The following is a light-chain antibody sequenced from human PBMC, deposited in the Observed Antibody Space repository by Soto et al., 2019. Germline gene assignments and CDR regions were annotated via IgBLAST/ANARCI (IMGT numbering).Light chain of an antibody. CDR3: QQYGSSGT. CDR1: QSVSSN. CDR2: GAS. Sequence: EIVLTQSPATLSLSPGEIATLSCRASQSVSSNLAWYQQKPGQAPRLLIYGASNRATGIPDRFSGSGSGTDFTLTISRLETEDFAVYYCQQYGSSGTFGQGTKVDIK. J-gene: IGKJ1*01. V-gene: IGKV3-20*01.